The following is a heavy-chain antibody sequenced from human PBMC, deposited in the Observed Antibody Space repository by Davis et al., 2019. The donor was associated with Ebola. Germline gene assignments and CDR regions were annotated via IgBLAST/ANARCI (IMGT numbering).Heavy chain of an antibody. D-gene: IGHD3-3*01. CDR1: GFTFSSYS. V-gene: IGHV3-21*01. CDR3: ARGGRGYDSTYMDV. J-gene: IGHJ6*03. CDR2: ISSSSSYI. Sequence: PGGSLRLSCAASGFTFSSYSMNWVRQAPGKGLEWVSSISSSSSYIYYADSVKGRFTISRDNSKNTLYLQMNSLRAEDTAVYYCARGGRGYDSTYMDVWGKGTTVTVSS.